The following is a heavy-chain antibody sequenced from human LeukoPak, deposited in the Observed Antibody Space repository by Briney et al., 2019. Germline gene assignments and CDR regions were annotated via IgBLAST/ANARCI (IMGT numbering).Heavy chain of an antibody. D-gene: IGHD4-23*01. Sequence: GGSLRLSRAASGFTFSNYAMSWVRQAPGKGLEWVSVISGGGGTTYYADSVKGRFTISRDNSKNTLYLQMNSLRAEDTAIYYCAKDRASGDNSKVDYWGQGTLVTVSS. CDR3: AKDRASGDNSKVDY. J-gene: IGHJ4*02. CDR2: ISGGGGTT. V-gene: IGHV3-23*01. CDR1: GFTFSNYA.